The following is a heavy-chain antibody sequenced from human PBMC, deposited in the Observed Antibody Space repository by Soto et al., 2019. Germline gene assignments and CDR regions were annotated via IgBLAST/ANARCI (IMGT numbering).Heavy chain of an antibody. CDR1: GGSFSKYS. J-gene: IGHJ4*02. CDR3: AASRWIQLWTADF. Sequence: QVHLVQSGAEVKKPGSSVKVSCTTSGGSFSKYSISWLRQAPGQGLEWMGGIIPISVTTHYAQRFQGRVTITADDLTKTSYMEVSSLKFEDTAVYYCAASRWIQLWTADFWGQGTRVTVSS. D-gene: IGHD5-18*01. CDR2: IIPISVTT. V-gene: IGHV1-69*01.